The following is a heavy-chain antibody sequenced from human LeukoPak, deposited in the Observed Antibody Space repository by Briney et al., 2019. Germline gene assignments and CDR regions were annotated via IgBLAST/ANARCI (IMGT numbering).Heavy chain of an antibody. D-gene: IGHD1-26*01. CDR2: IKQDGSEK. J-gene: IGHJ4*02. CDR1: GYTFSSYW. CDR3: ARDSVGATTGLGY. Sequence: PGGSLRLSCAASGYTFSSYWMSWVRQAPGKGLEWVANIKQDGSEKYYVDSVKGRFTISRDNAKNSLYLQMNSLRAEDTAVYYCARDSVGATTGLGYWGQGTLVTVSS. V-gene: IGHV3-7*01.